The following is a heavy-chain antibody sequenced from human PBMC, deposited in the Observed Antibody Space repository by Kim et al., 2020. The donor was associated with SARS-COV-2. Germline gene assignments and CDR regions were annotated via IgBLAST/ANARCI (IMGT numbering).Heavy chain of an antibody. J-gene: IGHJ4*02. CDR1: GYTFTRFW. D-gene: IGHD4-17*01. CDR2: IDPRDSYA. Sequence: GESLKISCQGSGYTFTRFWITWVRQLPGKGLEWMGRIDPRDSYATYNPSFQGHVTMSVDRSISTAYLQWDSLRASDTAMYYCVRVDPYSDSESPFIDFWGKGTLVTVSS. V-gene: IGHV5-10-1*01. CDR3: VRVDPYSDSESPFIDF.